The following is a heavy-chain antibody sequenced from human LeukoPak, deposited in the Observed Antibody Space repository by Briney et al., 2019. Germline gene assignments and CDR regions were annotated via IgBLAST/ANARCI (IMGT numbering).Heavy chain of an antibody. V-gene: IGHV3-48*04. CDR3: ASYGDYGSFDY. Sequence: PGGSLRLSCAASGFTFSSYSMNWVRQAPGRGLEWVSYISSSGSTIYYADSVRGRFTISRDNAKNSLYLQMNSLRAEDTAVYYCASYGDYGSFDYWGQGTLVTASS. J-gene: IGHJ4*02. D-gene: IGHD4-17*01. CDR2: ISSSGSTI. CDR1: GFTFSSYS.